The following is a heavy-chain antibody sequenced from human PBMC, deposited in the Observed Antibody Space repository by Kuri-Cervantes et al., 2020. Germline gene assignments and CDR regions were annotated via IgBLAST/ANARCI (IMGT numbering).Heavy chain of an antibody. V-gene: IGHV1-8*03. CDR2: MNPNSLNT. Sequence: ASVKVSCKASGYSFNRYDINWVRQAPGQGLEWMGWMNPNSLNTGSAQKFQGRVTITADESTSTAYMELSSLRSEDTAVYYCAIGFEWELSFAAIDYWGQGTLVTVSS. D-gene: IGHD3-16*02. CDR1: GYSFNRYD. CDR3: AIGFEWELSFAAIDY. J-gene: IGHJ4*02.